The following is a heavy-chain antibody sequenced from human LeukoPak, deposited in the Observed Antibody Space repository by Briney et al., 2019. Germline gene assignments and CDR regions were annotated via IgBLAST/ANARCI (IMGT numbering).Heavy chain of an antibody. J-gene: IGHJ4*02. CDR1: GGSFSGYY. CDR3: ARLSYYGDYGPIDY. CDR2: INHRGST. D-gene: IGHD4-17*01. Sequence: SEPLSLTCGVYGGSFSGYYWSSLRQPPGKGLEWIGEINHRGSTNYNPSLKSRVTISVDTSKNRFSLKLTSLTAADTAVYYCARLSYYGDYGPIDYWGQGTLVTVSS. V-gene: IGHV4-34*01.